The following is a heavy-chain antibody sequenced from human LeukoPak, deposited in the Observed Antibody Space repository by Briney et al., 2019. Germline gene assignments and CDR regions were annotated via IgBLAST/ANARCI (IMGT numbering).Heavy chain of an antibody. CDR3: ARDSSSSSWSWFFDL. CDR1: GGSISSFY. D-gene: IGHD6-13*01. CDR2: IYYSGSA. Sequence: PSETLSLTCTVPGGSISSFYWSWIRQPPGKGLEWIGYIYYSGSANYNPSLKSRVTISVDTSKNQFSLNLSSVTAADTAVYYCARDSSSSSWSWFFDLWGRGTLVTVSS. J-gene: IGHJ2*01. V-gene: IGHV4-59*01.